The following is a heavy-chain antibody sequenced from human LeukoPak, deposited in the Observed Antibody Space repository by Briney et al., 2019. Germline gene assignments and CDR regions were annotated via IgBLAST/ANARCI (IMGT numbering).Heavy chain of an antibody. V-gene: IGHV3-9*03. CDR1: GFTFDDYA. D-gene: IGHD6-19*01. Sequence: GRSLRLSCAASGFTFDDYAMHWVRQAPGKGLEWVSGISWNSGSIGYADSVKGRFTISRDNAKSSLYLQMNSLRAEDMALYYCAKTMGSGWSDAFDIWGQGTMVTVSS. J-gene: IGHJ3*02. CDR2: ISWNSGSI. CDR3: AKTMGSGWSDAFDI.